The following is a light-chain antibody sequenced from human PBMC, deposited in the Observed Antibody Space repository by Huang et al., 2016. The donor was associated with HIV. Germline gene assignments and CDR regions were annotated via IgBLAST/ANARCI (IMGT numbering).Light chain of an antibody. V-gene: IGKV3-15*01. CDR2: GAS. Sequence: EKVMTQSPATLSVSPGERATLSCRASQSVSSKLAWYQQKPGQAPRRLIYGASTRATGIPARFSGSGSGTEFTLTISSLQSEDFAVYYCQQYNNWPLTFGGGTKVEIK. CDR3: QQYNNWPLT. J-gene: IGKJ4*01. CDR1: QSVSSK.